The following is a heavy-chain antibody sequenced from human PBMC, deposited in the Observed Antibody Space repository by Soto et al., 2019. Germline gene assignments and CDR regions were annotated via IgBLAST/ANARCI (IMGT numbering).Heavy chain of an antibody. CDR3: ARVSSRHYYYGMDV. V-gene: IGHV1-46*01. CDR2: INPSGGST. Sequence: GGSVKVSCKTSGYTFTSYYMHWVRQAPGQGLEWMGIINPSGGSTSYAQKFQGRVTMTRDTSTSTVYMELSSLRSEDTAVYYCARVSSRHYYYGMDVWGQGTTLTVSS. J-gene: IGHJ6*02. CDR1: GYTFTSYY.